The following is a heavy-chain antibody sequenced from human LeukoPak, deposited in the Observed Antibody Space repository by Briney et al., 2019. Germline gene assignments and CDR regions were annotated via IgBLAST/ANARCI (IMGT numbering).Heavy chain of an antibody. CDR1: GFTFSSYA. V-gene: IGHV3-23*01. J-gene: IGHJ3*02. D-gene: IGHD4-17*01. CDR3: AKGPTAHDAFDI. CDR2: ISGSGGST. Sequence: GGSLRLSCAASGFTFSSYAMSWVRQAPGKGLEWVSAISGSGGSTYYADSVKGRFTISRDNSKNTLYLQMNSLRAEDTAVYYYAKGPTAHDAFDIWGQGTMVTVSS.